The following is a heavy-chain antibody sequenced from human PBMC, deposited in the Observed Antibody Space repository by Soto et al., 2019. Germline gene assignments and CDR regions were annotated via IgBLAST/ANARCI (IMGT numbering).Heavy chain of an antibody. CDR2: ISSHGRDI. CDR3: ARGAALAGKLDL. J-gene: IGHJ4*02. V-gene: IGHV3-21*06. D-gene: IGHD6-19*01. CDR1: GFTFTSDS. Sequence: PGESLKISCEASGFTFTSDSMTWVRQAPGKGLEWVSSISSHGRDIFYADSVKGRFTISRDNAKDSLHLQMNSLTGEDSAVYYCARGAALAGKLDLWGQGTLVTVSS.